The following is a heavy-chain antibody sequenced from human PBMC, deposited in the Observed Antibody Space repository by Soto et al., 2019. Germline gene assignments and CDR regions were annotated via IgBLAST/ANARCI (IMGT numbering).Heavy chain of an antibody. Sequence: GGSLRLSCAASSFTWGSFAMAWVRQRPGNRLEWVSSLSVGGGSTYYNNSVRGRFTISRDNSNSTLFLQMNNLRAEDTAVYFCAKTQRATTVVTRYWYFDLWGRGTLVTVSS. J-gene: IGHJ2*01. D-gene: IGHD4-17*01. CDR1: SFTWGSFA. V-gene: IGHV3-23*01. CDR2: LSVGGGST. CDR3: AKTQRATTVVTRYWYFDL.